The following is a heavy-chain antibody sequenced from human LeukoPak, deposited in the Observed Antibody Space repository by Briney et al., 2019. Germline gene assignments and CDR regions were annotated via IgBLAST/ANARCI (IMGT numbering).Heavy chain of an antibody. Sequence: PGRSLRLSCAASGFTFSSYAMHWVRQAPGKGLEWVSSISSSSSYIYYADSVKGRFTISRDNAKNSLYLQMNSLRAEDTAVYYCARGDTMVRGVMFDCWGQGTLVTVSS. CDR2: ISSSSSYI. V-gene: IGHV3-21*01. D-gene: IGHD3-10*01. CDR1: GFTFSSYA. J-gene: IGHJ4*02. CDR3: ARGDTMVRGVMFDC.